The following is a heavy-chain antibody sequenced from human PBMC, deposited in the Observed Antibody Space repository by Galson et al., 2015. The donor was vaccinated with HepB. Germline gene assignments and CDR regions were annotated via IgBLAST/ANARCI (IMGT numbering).Heavy chain of an antibody. D-gene: IGHD7-27*01. CDR1: GFTFSDYA. Sequence: SLRLSCAASGFTFSDYAIHWVRQAPGKGLDWVAVISYDGSNRYYADSVKGRLTISREISGNTVYLQMNNLRPEDTAVYYCARGLTGEDAFDIWGQGTMVTVSS. J-gene: IGHJ3*02. V-gene: IGHV3-30*04. CDR3: ARGLTGEDAFDI. CDR2: ISYDGSNR.